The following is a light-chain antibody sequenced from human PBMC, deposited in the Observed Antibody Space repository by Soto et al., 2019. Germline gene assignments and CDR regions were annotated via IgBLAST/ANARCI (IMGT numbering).Light chain of an antibody. V-gene: IGKV3-15*01. CDR3: QQYNKWPLFT. CDR2: GAS. J-gene: IGKJ3*01. Sequence: ETVLTQSPATFSVSPGERATLSCRASQSIGSNLAWYQQRPGQPPRLLIYGASTRATGVPARFSGSGSGTDFTLTINSLQSEDFALYYCQQYNKWPLFTFGPGTKVDI. CDR1: QSIGSN.